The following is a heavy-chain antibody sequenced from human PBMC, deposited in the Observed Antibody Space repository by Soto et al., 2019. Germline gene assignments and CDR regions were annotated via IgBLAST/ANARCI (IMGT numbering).Heavy chain of an antibody. CDR3: ARGAAAAGSYYFYFDY. CDR1: GFTVSSNH. Sequence: GGSLRLSCAASGFTVSSNHMSWVRQAPGRGLEWVSVIYSGGSTDYADSVKGRFTISRDSSKNTLYLQMNSLRAEDAAMYYCARGAAAAGSYYFYFDYWGQGTLVTVSS. J-gene: IGHJ4*02. CDR2: IYSGGST. D-gene: IGHD6-13*01. V-gene: IGHV3-66*01.